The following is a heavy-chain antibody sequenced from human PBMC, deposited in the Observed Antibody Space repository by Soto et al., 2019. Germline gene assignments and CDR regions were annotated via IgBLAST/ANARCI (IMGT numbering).Heavy chain of an antibody. D-gene: IGHD6-13*01. Sequence: GGSLRLSCAVTGLPFSSSWMSWVRQSPGKGLEWVANIKQDGSEKYYVDSVKGRFSISRDNAKNSLYLQMYSLRAEDTAVYYCARDWAYSSSWYPSDYWGQGTLVTV. J-gene: IGHJ4*02. CDR1: GLPFSSSW. V-gene: IGHV3-7*01. CDR3: ARDWAYSSSWYPSDY. CDR2: IKQDGSEK.